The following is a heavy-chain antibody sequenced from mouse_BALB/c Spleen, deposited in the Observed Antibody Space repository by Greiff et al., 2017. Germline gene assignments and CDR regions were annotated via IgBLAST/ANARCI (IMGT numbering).Heavy chain of an antibody. CDR1: GFTFSSYT. Sequence: DVMLVESGGGLVQPGGSLKLSCAASGFTFSSYTMSWVRQTPEKRLEWVAYISNGGGSTYYPDTVKGRFTISRDNAKNTLYLQMSSLKSEDTAMYYCARGATATGAMDYWGQGTSVTVSS. V-gene: IGHV5-12-2*01. CDR2: ISNGGGST. J-gene: IGHJ4*01. CDR3: ARGATATGAMDY. D-gene: IGHD1-2*01.